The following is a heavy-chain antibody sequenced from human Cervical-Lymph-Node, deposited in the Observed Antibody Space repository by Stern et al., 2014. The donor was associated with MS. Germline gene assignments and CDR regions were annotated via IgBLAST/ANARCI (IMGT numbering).Heavy chain of an antibody. J-gene: IGHJ4*02. CDR1: GGTFSRHG. V-gene: IGHV1-69*01. CDR3: ARELSQVLVY. Sequence: QVQLVQSGAEVKQPGSSVRVSCKASGGTFSRHGISWVRQAPGQGLEWMGGIIPLFGTANYAQKFQGRVTITADESTSTAYMELSSLRSEDTAVYYCARELSQVLVYWGQGALVTVSS. CDR2: IIPLFGTA.